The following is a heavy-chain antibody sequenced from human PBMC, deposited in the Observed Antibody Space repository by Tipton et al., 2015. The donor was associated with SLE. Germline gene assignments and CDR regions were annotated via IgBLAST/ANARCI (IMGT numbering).Heavy chain of an antibody. V-gene: IGHV4-38-2*01. Sequence: TLSLTCAVSGYSISSGYYWGWIRQPPGKGLEWIGSIYHSGSTYYNPSLKSRVTISVDTSKNQFSLKLSSVTAADTAVYYCARGSGSYDWGQGTLVTVSS. J-gene: IGHJ4*02. CDR3: ARGSGSYD. CDR1: GYSISSGYY. CDR2: IYHSGST. D-gene: IGHD1-26*01.